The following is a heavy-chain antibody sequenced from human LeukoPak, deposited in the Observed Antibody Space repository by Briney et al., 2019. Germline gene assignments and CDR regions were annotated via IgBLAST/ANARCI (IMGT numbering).Heavy chain of an antibody. CDR3: ARVDDLDAFDI. CDR1: GFTFGKYW. CDR2: ISYDGSNK. Sequence: GGSLRLSCVASGFTFGKYWMSWVRQAPGKGLEWVAVISYDGSNKYYADSVKGRFTISRDNSKNTLYLQMNSLRPEDTAVYYCARVDDLDAFDIWGQGTMVTVSS. D-gene: IGHD2-2*03. J-gene: IGHJ3*02. V-gene: IGHV3-30-3*01.